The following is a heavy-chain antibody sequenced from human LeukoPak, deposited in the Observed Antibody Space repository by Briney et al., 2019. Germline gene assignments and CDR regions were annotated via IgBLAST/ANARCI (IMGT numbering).Heavy chain of an antibody. CDR1: GFIFDDYA. J-gene: IGHJ6*03. V-gene: IGHV3-9*01. CDR3: AKNGGGYCSSTSCPTYMDV. Sequence: GGSLRLSCAASGFIFDDYAMHWVRQAPGKGLECASGISWNSGSIGYADSVKGRFTISRDNSKNTLYLQMNSLRAEDTAVYYCAKNGGGYCSSTSCPTYMDVWGKGTTVTVSS. D-gene: IGHD2-2*01. CDR2: ISWNSGSI.